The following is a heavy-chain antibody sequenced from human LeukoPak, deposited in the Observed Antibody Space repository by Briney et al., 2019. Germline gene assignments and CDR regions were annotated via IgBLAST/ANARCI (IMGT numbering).Heavy chain of an antibody. J-gene: IGHJ3*02. CDR2: INHSGST. CDR1: GGSFSGYY. CDR3: ARRRLAYCSSTSCPKNAFDI. V-gene: IGHV4-34*01. D-gene: IGHD2-2*01. Sequence: SETLSLTCAVYGGSFSGYYWSWIRQPPGKGLEWIGEINHSGSTNYNPSLKSRVTISVDTSKNQFSLKLSSVTAADTAVYYCARRRLAYCSSTSCPKNAFDIWGQGTMVTVSS.